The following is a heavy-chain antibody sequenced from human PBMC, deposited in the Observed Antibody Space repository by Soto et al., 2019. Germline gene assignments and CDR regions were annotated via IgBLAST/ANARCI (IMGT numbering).Heavy chain of an antibody. D-gene: IGHD2-15*01. J-gene: IGHJ6*02. Sequence: ASVKVSCKASGGTFSSYAISWVRQAPGQGLEWMGGIIPIFGTANYAQKFQGRVTITADESTSTAYMELSSLRSEDTAVYYCARSGGSYCSGGSCYSSYYYGMDVWGQGTTVTVSS. CDR3: ARSGGSYCSGGSCYSSYYYGMDV. V-gene: IGHV1-69*13. CDR1: GGTFSSYA. CDR2: IIPIFGTA.